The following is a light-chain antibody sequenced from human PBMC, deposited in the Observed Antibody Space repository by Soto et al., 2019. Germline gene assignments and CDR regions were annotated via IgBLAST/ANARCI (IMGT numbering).Light chain of an antibody. V-gene: IGKV3-20*01. CDR1: QSVSSSY. CDR2: GAS. Sequence: EIVLTQSPGTLSLSPGERATLSCRASQSVSSSYLAWYQQKPGQAPRLLIYGASSRATGIPDRFSGSGSGTDFTLTISRLEPEDCAVYYCQQYGSSHLTFGPGTKVDIK. CDR3: QQYGSSHLT. J-gene: IGKJ3*01.